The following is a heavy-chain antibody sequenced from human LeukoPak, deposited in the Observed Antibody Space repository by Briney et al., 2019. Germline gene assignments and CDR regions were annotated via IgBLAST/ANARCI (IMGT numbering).Heavy chain of an antibody. Sequence: SETLSLTCTVSGGSISSYYWSWIRQPPGKGLEWIGYIYYSGSTNYNPSLKSRVTMSVDTSKNQFSLKLTSVTAADTAFYYCARGRYGSGSYFFDYWGQGTLVTVSS. CDR3: ARGRYGSGSYFFDY. CDR2: IYYSGST. V-gene: IGHV4-59*12. D-gene: IGHD3-10*01. J-gene: IGHJ4*02. CDR1: GGSISSYY.